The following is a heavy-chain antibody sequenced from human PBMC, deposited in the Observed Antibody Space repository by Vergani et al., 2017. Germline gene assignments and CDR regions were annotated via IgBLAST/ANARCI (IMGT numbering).Heavy chain of an antibody. CDR3: ARSDIVATWGYGMDV. J-gene: IGHJ6*02. CDR2: IYTSGST. V-gene: IGHV4-61*02. Sequence: QVQLQESGPGLVKPSQTLSLTCTVSGVSISSGSYYWSWIRQPAGKGLEWIGRIYTSGSTHYNPSLKCRVTISVDTSKNQFSLKLSSVTAADTAVYYCARSDIVATWGYGMDVWGQGTTVTVSS. CDR1: GVSISSGSYY. D-gene: IGHD5-12*01.